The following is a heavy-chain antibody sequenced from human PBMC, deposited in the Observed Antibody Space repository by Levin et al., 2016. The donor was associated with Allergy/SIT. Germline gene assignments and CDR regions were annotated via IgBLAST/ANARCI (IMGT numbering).Heavy chain of an antibody. CDR1: GFTFSSYA. V-gene: IGHV3-30*04. CDR2: ISYDGSNK. Sequence: GESLKISCAASGFTFSSYAMHWVRQAPGKGLEWVALISYDGSNKYYTDSVKGRFTISRDSSKNTLYLQMNNLRAEDTAVYSCARDVSFRHDGKGTWLDPWGQGTLVTVSS. CDR3: ARDVSFRHDGKGTWLDP. D-gene: IGHD3-10*01. J-gene: IGHJ5*02.